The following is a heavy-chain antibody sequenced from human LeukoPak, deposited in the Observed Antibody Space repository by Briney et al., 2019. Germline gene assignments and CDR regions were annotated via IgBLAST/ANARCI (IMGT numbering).Heavy chain of an antibody. CDR2: IYYSGST. Sequence: LRLSCAASGFTFSDYYVSWIRQPPGKGLEWIGSIYYSGSTYYNPSLKSRVTISVDTSKNQFSLKLSSVTAADTAVYYCARHRNDFWSGYYPDYWGQGTLVTVSS. CDR1: GFTFSDYY. J-gene: IGHJ4*02. D-gene: IGHD3-3*01. CDR3: ARHRNDFWSGYYPDY. V-gene: IGHV4-39*01.